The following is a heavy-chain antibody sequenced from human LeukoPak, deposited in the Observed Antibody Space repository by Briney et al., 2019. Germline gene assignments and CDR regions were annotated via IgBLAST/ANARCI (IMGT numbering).Heavy chain of an antibody. CDR1: GGSFSGYY. V-gene: IGHV4-34*01. Sequence: SETLSLTCAVYGGSFSGYYWSWIRQPPGKGLERIGEINHSGSTNYNPSLKSRVTISVDTPKNQFSLKLNSVTAADTAVYYCASSKWGAAGTDYWGQGTLVTVSS. CDR2: INHSGST. D-gene: IGHD6-13*01. J-gene: IGHJ4*02. CDR3: ASSKWGAAGTDY.